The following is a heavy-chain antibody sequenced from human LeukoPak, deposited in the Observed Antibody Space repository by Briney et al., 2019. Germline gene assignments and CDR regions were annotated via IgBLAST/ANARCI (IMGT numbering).Heavy chain of an antibody. D-gene: IGHD5-24*01. Sequence: GGPLRLSCAASGFIFSSNWMSWVRLAPGKGLEWVANIKEDGTETYYVDSVKGRFTISRDNAKNSLYLQMNSLRVEDTAVYYCAKEGRSLQTYWGQGTLVTVSS. CDR1: GFIFSSNW. CDR3: AKEGRSLQTY. J-gene: IGHJ4*02. V-gene: IGHV3-7*03. CDR2: IKEDGTET.